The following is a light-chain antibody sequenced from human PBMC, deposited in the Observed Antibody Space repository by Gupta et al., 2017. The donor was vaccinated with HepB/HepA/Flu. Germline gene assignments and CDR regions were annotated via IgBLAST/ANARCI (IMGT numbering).Light chain of an antibody. J-gene: IGLJ3*02. Sequence: QSVLTQPPSVSEPPRQRVTIPCSGSSSNIGNNPVNWYQQLPGKAPKLLIYYDDLLPSGVSDRFSGSKSGTSASLAISGLQSEDEADYYCAAWDDSLNGWVFGGGTKLTVL. V-gene: IGLV1-36*01. CDR2: YDD. CDR1: SSNIGNNP. CDR3: AAWDDSLNGWV.